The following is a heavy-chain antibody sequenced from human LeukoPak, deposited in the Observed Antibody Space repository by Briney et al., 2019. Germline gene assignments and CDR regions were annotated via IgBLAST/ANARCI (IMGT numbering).Heavy chain of an antibody. CDR2: VNPKNGGT. J-gene: IGHJ2*01. D-gene: IGHD5-12*01. V-gene: IGHV1-2*02. Sequence: GASVKVSCKASGYDFTGYYVHWVRQAPGHGFEWMGWVNPKNGGTHYAQNFQGRVTITGDTSITTAYMELGSLTSDDTAEYYCATWRVGGYDLGYFDLWGRGTLVTVSS. CDR1: GYDFTGYY. CDR3: ATWRVGGYDLGYFDL.